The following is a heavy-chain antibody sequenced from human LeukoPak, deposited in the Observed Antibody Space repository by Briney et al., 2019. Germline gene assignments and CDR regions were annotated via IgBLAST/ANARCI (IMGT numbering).Heavy chain of an antibody. D-gene: IGHD4-17*01. Sequence: SETLSLTCTVSGGSISSYYWSWIRQPPGKGLERIGYIYYSGSTNYNPSLKSRVTISVDTSKNQFSLKLSSVTAADTAVYYCARHGGTVTTYDYWGQGTLVTVSS. V-gene: IGHV4-59*08. CDR2: IYYSGST. CDR3: ARHGGTVTTYDY. J-gene: IGHJ4*02. CDR1: GGSISSYY.